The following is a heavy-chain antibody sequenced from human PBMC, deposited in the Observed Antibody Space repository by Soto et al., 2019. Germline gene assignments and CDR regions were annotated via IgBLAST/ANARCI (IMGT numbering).Heavy chain of an antibody. CDR1: GFMFTSSA. CDR2: LVVGSGNT. V-gene: IGHV1-58*01. J-gene: IGHJ4*02. CDR3: AAGPVLRCLKWLPAYFDY. Sequence: QMQVVQSGPEVKKPGTSVKVSCKTSGFMFTSSAVQWVRQARGQRLEWIGWLVVGSGNTHYAQHFQERVTLTRDMSKGIAYMEWSSLRSEDTAVYYGAAGPVLRCLKWLPAYFDYWGQGTLVTVSS. D-gene: IGHD3-3*01.